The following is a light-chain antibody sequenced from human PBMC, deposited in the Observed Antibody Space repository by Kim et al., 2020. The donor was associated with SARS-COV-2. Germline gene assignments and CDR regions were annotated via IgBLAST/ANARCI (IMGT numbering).Light chain of an antibody. CDR2: AAS. CDR1: QSVSIN. V-gene: IGKV3-15*01. CDR3: QEYNNWPPELT. J-gene: IGKJ4*01. Sequence: EKVMTQSPATLSVSPGERATLSCRASQSVSINLAWYQHKPGQAPRLLIYAASTRATGIPARFSGSGSGTEFTLTISSLQSEDFAVYYCQEYNNWPPELTFGGGTQLEI.